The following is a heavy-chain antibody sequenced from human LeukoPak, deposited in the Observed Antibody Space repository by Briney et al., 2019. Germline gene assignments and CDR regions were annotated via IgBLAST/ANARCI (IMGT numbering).Heavy chain of an antibody. D-gene: IGHD4-17*01. J-gene: IGHJ4*02. V-gene: IGHV4-4*02. CDR1: GGSISSNNW. CDR2: IYHSGSP. CDR3: ARESYGDYVYY. Sequence: PSETLSLTCAVSGGSISSNNWWGWVRQPPGKGLEWIGEIYHSGSPNYNPSLKSRVTISVDKSRNHFSLNLSSVTAADTAVYYCARESYGDYVYYWGQGTLVTVSS.